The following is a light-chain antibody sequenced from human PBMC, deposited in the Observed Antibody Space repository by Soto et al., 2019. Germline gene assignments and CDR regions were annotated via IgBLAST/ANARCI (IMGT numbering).Light chain of an antibody. CDR1: QYIGTH. CDR2: AAS. V-gene: IGKV1-39*01. Sequence: DIQMTQSPSSQSASVGDRVTITCRASQYIGTHLRWYQHKPGRAPHLLISAASSLQVGVPSRFSGSGSGTYFTLTISSLQPEDFATYYCQQSYNAPRTFGPGTTVD. CDR3: QQSYNAPRT. J-gene: IGKJ3*01.